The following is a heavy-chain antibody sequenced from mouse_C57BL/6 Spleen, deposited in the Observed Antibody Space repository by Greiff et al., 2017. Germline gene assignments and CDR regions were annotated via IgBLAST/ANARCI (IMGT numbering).Heavy chain of an antibody. Sequence: VQLKQPGAELVKPGASVKLSCKASGYTFTSYWMQWVKQRPGQGLEWIGEIDPSDSYTNYNQKFKGKATLTVGTSSSTAYMQLSSLTSEDSAVYYCARSYGTYYAMDYWGQGTSVTVSS. D-gene: IGHD1-1*02. CDR2: IDPSDSYT. V-gene: IGHV1-50*01. CDR3: ARSYGTYYAMDY. J-gene: IGHJ4*01. CDR1: GYTFTSYW.